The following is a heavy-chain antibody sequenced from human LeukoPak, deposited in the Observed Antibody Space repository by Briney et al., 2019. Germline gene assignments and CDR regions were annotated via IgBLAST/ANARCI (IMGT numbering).Heavy chain of an antibody. J-gene: IGHJ4*02. V-gene: IGHV3-23*01. CDR3: AKSVSPGGYVGSLYFFDD. CDR1: GLTFSSYA. D-gene: IGHD1-26*01. Sequence: EGSLRLSCAASGLTFSSYAMSWVRQAPGKGLEWVSTISGSGGTTYYADSVEGQFTISRDNSKNTVSLQMNSLRAEDTAIYYCAKSVSPGGYVGSLYFFDDWGQGTLVTVSS. CDR2: ISGSGGTT.